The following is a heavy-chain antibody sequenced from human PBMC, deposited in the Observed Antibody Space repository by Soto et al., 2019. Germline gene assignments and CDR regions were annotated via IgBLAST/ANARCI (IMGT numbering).Heavy chain of an antibody. J-gene: IGHJ4*02. D-gene: IGHD6-19*01. CDR2: IDPTDSYT. CDR1: VYSFTRKC. CDR3: ARPFDTSGWYDY. Sequence: GESLKTSRTASVYSFTRKCLSWVRQLPGKGLEWMGRIDPTDSYTNYSPSFQGHVTISVDKPSSTAYVQWSSLKASDTAMYYCARPFDTSGWYDYWGQGTLVTVSS. V-gene: IGHV5-10-1*01.